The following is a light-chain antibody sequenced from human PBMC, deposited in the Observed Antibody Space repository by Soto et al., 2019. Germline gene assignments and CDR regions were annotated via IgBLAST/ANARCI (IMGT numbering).Light chain of an antibody. J-gene: IGLJ3*02. V-gene: IGLV1-47*01. CDR2: RNN. Sequence: QSVLTQPPSASGTPGQRVTISCSGSSSNIESNYVYWYQQLPGTAPKLLIFRNNQRPSGVPDRFSASKSGTSASLAISGLRSEDEADYYCAAWDDSLSGVVFGGGTKLTVL. CDR1: SSNIESNY. CDR3: AAWDDSLSGVV.